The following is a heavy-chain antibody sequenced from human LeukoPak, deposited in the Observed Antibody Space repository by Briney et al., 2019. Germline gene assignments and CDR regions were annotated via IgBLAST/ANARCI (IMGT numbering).Heavy chain of an antibody. D-gene: IGHD6-13*01. V-gene: IGHV5-51*01. Sequence: GESLRISCKGSGYSFTSYWISWVRQMPGKGLEWMGIIYPGDSDTRYSPSFQGQVTVSADKSISTAYLQWSSLKASDTAMYYCARPGAPGSSFSAFDIWGQGTVLTVSS. CDR1: GYSFTSYW. CDR3: ARPGAPGSSFSAFDI. CDR2: IYPGDSDT. J-gene: IGHJ3*02.